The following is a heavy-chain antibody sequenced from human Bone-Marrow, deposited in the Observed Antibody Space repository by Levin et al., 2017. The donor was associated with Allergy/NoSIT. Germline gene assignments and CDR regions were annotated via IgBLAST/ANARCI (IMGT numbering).Heavy chain of an antibody. J-gene: IGHJ6*02. Sequence: KISCKASGGSLNNYAISWVRQAPGQGLEWMGGIIPSFGATNYAQTFQDRVTITADESTNRAYMELRGLRSEDTAVYYCARGVRFLEWLSNPRHYYYDGMDVWGQGTTVTVSS. D-gene: IGHD3-3*01. CDR1: GGSLNNYA. CDR3: ARGVRFLEWLSNPRHYYYDGMDV. CDR2: IIPSFGAT. V-gene: IGHV1-69*01.